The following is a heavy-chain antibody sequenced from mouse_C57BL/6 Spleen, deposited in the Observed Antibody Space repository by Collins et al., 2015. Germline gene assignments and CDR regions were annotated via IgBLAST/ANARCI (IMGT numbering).Heavy chain of an antibody. V-gene: IGHV7-3*02. Sequence: EVKLVESGGGLVQPGGSLRLSCATSGFTFTDYYMSWVRQPPGKALEWLGFIRNKANGYTTEYSASVKGRFTISRDNSQSTLYLQMNTLRAEDSATYYCARDAITTVVPFTYWGQGTLVTVSA. CDR3: ARDAITTVVPFTY. J-gene: IGHJ3*01. D-gene: IGHD1-1*01. CDR2: IRNKANGYTT. CDR1: GFTFTDYY.